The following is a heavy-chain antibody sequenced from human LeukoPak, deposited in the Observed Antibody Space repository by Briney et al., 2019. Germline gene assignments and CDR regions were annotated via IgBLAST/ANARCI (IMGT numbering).Heavy chain of an antibody. Sequence: SETLSLTCAVYGGSFSGYYWSWIRQPPGKGLEWIGEINHSGSTNYNPSLKSRVTISVDTSKNQFSLKLSSVTAADTAVYYCAGYTYGFGKSYWGQGTLVTVSS. D-gene: IGHD5-18*01. CDR2: INHSGST. CDR3: AGYTYGFGKSY. V-gene: IGHV4-34*01. J-gene: IGHJ4*02. CDR1: GGSFSGYY.